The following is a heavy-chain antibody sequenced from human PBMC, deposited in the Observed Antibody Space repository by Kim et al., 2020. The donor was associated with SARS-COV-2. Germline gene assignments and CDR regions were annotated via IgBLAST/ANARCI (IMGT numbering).Heavy chain of an antibody. CDR1: GFTFSSYG. Sequence: GGSLRLSCAASGFTFSSYGMHWVRQAPGKGLEWVAVIWYDGSNKYYADSVKGRFTISRDNSKNTLYLQMNSLRAEDTAVYYCARAAVNDYVWGSYRYGLDYWGQGTLVTVSS. D-gene: IGHD3-16*02. J-gene: IGHJ4*02. CDR3: ARAAVNDYVWGSYRYGLDY. V-gene: IGHV3-33*08. CDR2: IWYDGSNK.